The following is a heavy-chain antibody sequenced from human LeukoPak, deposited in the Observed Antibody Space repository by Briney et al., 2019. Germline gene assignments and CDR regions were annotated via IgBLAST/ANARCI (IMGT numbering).Heavy chain of an antibody. CDR3: ARDNIVPYFAY. Sequence: PGGSLRLSCAASGFTFSNYEMNWVRQAPGKGLEWLSYISSVGSSIYYADSVRGRFTISRDNAKNSLYLQMNSLRAEDTAVYYCARDNIVPYFAYWGQGTLVTVSS. V-gene: IGHV3-48*03. CDR1: GFTFSNYE. D-gene: IGHD3-16*02. J-gene: IGHJ4*02. CDR2: ISSVGSSI.